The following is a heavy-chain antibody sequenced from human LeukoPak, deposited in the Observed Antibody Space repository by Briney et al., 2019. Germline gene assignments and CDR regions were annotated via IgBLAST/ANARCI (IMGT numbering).Heavy chain of an antibody. D-gene: IGHD6-13*01. CDR2: ISSSSSYI. J-gene: IGHJ3*02. CDR3: ARDRLRGIAVAGTNAFDI. CDR1: GFTFSSYS. Sequence: GGSLRLSCAASGFTFSSYSMNWVRQAPGKGLEWVSSISSSSSYIYYADSVKGRFTISRDNAKNSLYLQMNSLRAEDTAVYYCARDRLRGIAVAGTNAFDIWGQGTVVTVSS. V-gene: IGHV3-21*01.